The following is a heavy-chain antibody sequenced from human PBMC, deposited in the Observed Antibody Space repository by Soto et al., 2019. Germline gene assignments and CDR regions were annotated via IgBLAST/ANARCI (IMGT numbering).Heavy chain of an antibody. J-gene: IGHJ6*02. CDR2: IDPSDSYT. D-gene: IGHD3-10*01. V-gene: IGHV5-10-1*01. Sequence: PGESLKISCKGSGYSFTSYWISWVRQMPGKGLEWMGRIDPSDSYTNYSRSFQGPVTISADKSISTAYLQWSSLKASNTAMYYCARRLKVRGDYDYYYGMDVWGQGTTVTVSS. CDR3: ARRLKVRGDYDYYYGMDV. CDR1: GYSFTSYW.